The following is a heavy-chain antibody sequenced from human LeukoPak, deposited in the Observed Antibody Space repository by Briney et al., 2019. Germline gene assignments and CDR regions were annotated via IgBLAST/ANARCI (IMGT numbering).Heavy chain of an antibody. J-gene: IGHJ6*03. CDR2: IYHSGST. V-gene: IGHV4-38-2*02. CDR3: ARGNIVAAGHYYMDV. CDR1: GYSISSGYY. Sequence: KSSETLSLTCTVSGYSISSGYYWGWIRQPPGKGLEWIGSIYHSGSTYYNPSLKSRVTISVDTSKNQFSLKLSSVTAADTAVYYCARGNIVAAGHYYMDVWGKGTTVTISS. D-gene: IGHD6-13*01.